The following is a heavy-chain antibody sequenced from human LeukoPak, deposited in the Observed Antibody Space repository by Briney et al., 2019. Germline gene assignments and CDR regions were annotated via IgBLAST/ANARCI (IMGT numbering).Heavy chain of an antibody. CDR3: AKDYYDSSGYFEGPAAFDI. CDR1: GFTFSSYA. J-gene: IGHJ3*02. CDR2: ISGSGGST. Sequence: GGSLRLSCAASGFTFSSYAMSWVRQAPGKGLEWVSAISGSGGSTYYADSVKGRFTISRDNSKNTLYLQMNSLRAEDTAVYYCAKDYYDSSGYFEGPAAFDIWGQGTMVTVSS. D-gene: IGHD3-22*01. V-gene: IGHV3-23*01.